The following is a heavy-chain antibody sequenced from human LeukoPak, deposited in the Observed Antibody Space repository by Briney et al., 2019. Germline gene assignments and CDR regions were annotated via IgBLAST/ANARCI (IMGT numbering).Heavy chain of an antibody. CDR3: ARRDIRSDYYDSSGYYYFYAFDI. CDR2: INYSGTT. V-gene: IGHV4-59*08. J-gene: IGHJ3*02. CDR1: SGFINSYF. D-gene: IGHD3-22*01. Sequence: PSETLSLTCTVSSGFINSYFWTWIRQPPGKGLEWIGHINYSGTTSYNPSLKSRVTISVDTSRNQFSLNLSSVTAADTAVYYCARRDIRSDYYDSSGYYYFYAFDIWGQGTMVTVSS.